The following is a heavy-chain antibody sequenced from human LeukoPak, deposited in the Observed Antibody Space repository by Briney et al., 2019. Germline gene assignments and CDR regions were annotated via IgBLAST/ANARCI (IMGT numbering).Heavy chain of an antibody. CDR3: ARQEPAVGATGIVGYFDP. Sequence: SETLSLTCTLSGGSISNYYWSWIRQPAEKGVEWIGLISTSGSTKSNPSLKSRVTMSVDTSKNQFSLKLSSVTAADTAVYYCARQEPAVGATGIVGYFDPWGQGTLVTVSS. D-gene: IGHD6-13*01. J-gene: IGHJ5*02. V-gene: IGHV4-4*07. CDR1: GGSISNYY. CDR2: ISTSGST.